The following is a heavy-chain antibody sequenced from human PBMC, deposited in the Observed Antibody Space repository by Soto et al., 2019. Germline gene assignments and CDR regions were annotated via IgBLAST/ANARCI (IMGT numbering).Heavy chain of an antibody. D-gene: IGHD7-27*01. V-gene: IGHV3-7*03. J-gene: IGHJ6*02. CDR2: IKQDGSEK. CDR1: GFTFSSYW. CDR3: ARAAGDLSADYYYYGMDV. Sequence: PGGSLRLSCAASGFTFSSYWMSWVRQAPGKGLEWVANIKQDGSEKYYVDSVKGRFTISRDNAKNSLYLQMNSLRAEDTAVYYCARAAGDLSADYYYYGMDVWGQGTTVTVSS.